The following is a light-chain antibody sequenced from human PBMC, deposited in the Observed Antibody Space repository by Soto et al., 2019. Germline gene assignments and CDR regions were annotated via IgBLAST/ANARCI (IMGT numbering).Light chain of an antibody. CDR2: EGN. V-gene: IGLV2-23*01. CDR1: SSDVGGYNL. J-gene: IGLJ3*02. Sequence: QSALTQPASVSGSPGQSITISCTGTSSDVGGYNLVSWYQQHPGKAPKLMIYEGNRRPSGVSDRFSASKSGKTASLTISGLQAEDEADYYCCSYAGSSTWVFGGGTKLTVL. CDR3: CSYAGSSTWV.